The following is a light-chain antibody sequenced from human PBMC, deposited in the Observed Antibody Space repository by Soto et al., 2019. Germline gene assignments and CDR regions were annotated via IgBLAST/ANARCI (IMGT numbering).Light chain of an antibody. CDR1: QSVRSNY. V-gene: IGKV3-20*01. CDR3: HQYGISPGT. J-gene: IGKJ2*01. Sequence: EIVLTQYPGTLSLSPGERATLSCRASQSVRSNYLAWYQQKPGQAPSLLIYGASTRATGIPDRFSGSGSGTDFTLTITRLEPEDFAVYYCHQYGISPGTFGQGTKLEIK. CDR2: GAS.